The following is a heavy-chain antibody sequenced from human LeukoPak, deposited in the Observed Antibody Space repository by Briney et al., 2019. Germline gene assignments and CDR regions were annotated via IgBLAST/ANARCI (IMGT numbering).Heavy chain of an antibody. CDR3: ASRQPYYGYDY. CDR1: GFTFSSYS. Sequence: GGSLRLSCAASGFTFSSYSMNWVRQAPGKGLEWVSYISSDGNTIHYADSVKGRFTFSRDNAKRSVYLQMNGLRAEDTAVYYCASRQPYYGYDYWGRGTQVTVSS. V-gene: IGHV3-48*04. J-gene: IGHJ4*02. D-gene: IGHD5-12*01. CDR2: ISSDGNTI.